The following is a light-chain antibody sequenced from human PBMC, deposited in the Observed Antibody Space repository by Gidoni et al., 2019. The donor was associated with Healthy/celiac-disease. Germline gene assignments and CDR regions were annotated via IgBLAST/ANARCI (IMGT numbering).Light chain of an antibody. CDR2: GAS. J-gene: IGKJ1*01. CDR3: QQYGSSSWT. Sequence: EIVLTQSPGTLSLSPGERAPLSCRASQRVSSSYLAWYQQKPGQAPRLLIYGASSRATGIPDRFSGSGSGTDFTLTISRLEPEDFAVYYCQQYGSSSWTFGQGTKVEIK. V-gene: IGKV3-20*01. CDR1: QRVSSSY.